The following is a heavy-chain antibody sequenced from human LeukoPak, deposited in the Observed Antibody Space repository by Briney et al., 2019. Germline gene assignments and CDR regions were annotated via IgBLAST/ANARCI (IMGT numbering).Heavy chain of an antibody. D-gene: IGHD6-6*01. CDR3: ARDPWGSSSY. J-gene: IGHJ4*02. Sequence: GGSLRLSCAASGFTCSRFWMNWVRQAPGRGLEWGANIDQSGGRNNYVDSVKGRFTISRDNAKNSLYLQMNSLRAEDTAVYYCARDPWGSSSYWGQGILVTVSS. CDR2: IDQSGGRN. CDR1: GFTCSRFW. V-gene: IGHV3-7*01.